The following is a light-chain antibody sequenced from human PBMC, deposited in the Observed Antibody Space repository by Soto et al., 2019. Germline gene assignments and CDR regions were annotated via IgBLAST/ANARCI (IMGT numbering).Light chain of an antibody. J-gene: IGKJ2*03. Sequence: EIVLTQSPGTLSLSPGERATLSCRASQSVSSSYLAWYQQKPGQAPRLLIYDASSRATGIPDGFSGSGSGTDFTLTISRLEPEDSAVYYCQQYGTSPYSFGQGTKLEIK. CDR3: QQYGTSPYS. V-gene: IGKV3-20*01. CDR1: QSVSSSY. CDR2: DAS.